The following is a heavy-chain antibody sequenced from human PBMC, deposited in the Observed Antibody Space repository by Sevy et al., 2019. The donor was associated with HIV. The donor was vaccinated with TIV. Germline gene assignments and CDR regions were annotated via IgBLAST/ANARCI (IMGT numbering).Heavy chain of an antibody. V-gene: IGHV3-48*02. J-gene: IGHJ4*02. D-gene: IGHD3-22*01. Sequence: GGSLRLSCAASGFTFSSYSMNWVRQAPGKGLEWVSYISRSSSTIYYADSVKGRFTISSDKAKNSLYLQMNSLRDEDRAGYYCARERKMYDSSGDYFHFDYWGQGTLVTVSS. CDR2: ISRSSSTI. CDR3: ARERKMYDSSGDYFHFDY. CDR1: GFTFSSYS.